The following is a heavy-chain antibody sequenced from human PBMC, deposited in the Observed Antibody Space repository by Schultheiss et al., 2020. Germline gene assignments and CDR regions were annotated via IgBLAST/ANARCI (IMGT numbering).Heavy chain of an antibody. D-gene: IGHD2-21*02. CDR3: ARYLSSTIVVVTAIPEYFDY. J-gene: IGHJ4*02. CDR1: GGSITSYY. Sequence: SETLSLTCTVSGGSITSYYWGWIRQPPGKGLEWIGSIYYSGSTYYNPSLKSRVTISVDTSKNQFSLKLSSVTAADTAVYYCARYLSSTIVVVTAIPEYFDYWGQGTLVTVSS. V-gene: IGHV4-39*07. CDR2: IYYSGST.